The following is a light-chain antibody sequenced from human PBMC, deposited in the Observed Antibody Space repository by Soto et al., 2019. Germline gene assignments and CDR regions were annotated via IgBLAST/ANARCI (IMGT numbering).Light chain of an antibody. CDR2: GAS. Sequence: ETVMTQSPATLSVSPGERATLSCRASQSVSSKLAWYQQKPGQAPRLLIYGASTRATGIPARFSGSGSGTEFTLSISSLQSEDSAVYYCQQYNNWPLTFGGGTKVEIK. J-gene: IGKJ4*01. CDR3: QQYNNWPLT. V-gene: IGKV3D-15*01. CDR1: QSVSSK.